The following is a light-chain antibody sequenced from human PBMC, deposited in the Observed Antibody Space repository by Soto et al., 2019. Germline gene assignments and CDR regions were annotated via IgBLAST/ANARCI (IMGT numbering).Light chain of an antibody. CDR3: SAYTRSSTFV. Sequence: QSALTQPASVSGAPGQTITISCTGSSSDVGGYDYVSWYQQHPGKAPKLIIYDVSNRPSGVSNRFSGSKSGNTASLTISGLQAEDEDDYYCSAYTRSSTFVFGTGTKLTVL. CDR2: DVS. CDR1: SSDVGGYDY. J-gene: IGLJ1*01. V-gene: IGLV2-14*01.